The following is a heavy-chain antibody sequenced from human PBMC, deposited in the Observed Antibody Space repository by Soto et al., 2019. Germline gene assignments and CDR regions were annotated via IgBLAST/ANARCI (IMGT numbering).Heavy chain of an antibody. CDR3: ATLGGYDRIYYYYGMDV. V-gene: IGHV1-2*04. D-gene: IGHD5-12*01. CDR2: INPNSGGT. Sequence: QVQLVQSGAEVKKPGASVKVSCKASGYTFTGYYMHCVRQAPGQGLEWMGWINPNSGGTNYAQKFQGWVTMTRDTSISTAYMELSRLRSDDTAVYYCATLGGYDRIYYYYGMDVWGQGTTVTVSS. CDR1: GYTFTGYY. J-gene: IGHJ6*02.